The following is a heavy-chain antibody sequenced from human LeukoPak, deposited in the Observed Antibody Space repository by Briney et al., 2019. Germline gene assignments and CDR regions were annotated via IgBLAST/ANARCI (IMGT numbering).Heavy chain of an antibody. V-gene: IGHV1-69*01. CDR1: GGTFSSYA. CDR2: IIPIFGTA. Sequence: SVKVSCKASGGTFSSYAISWVRQAPGQGLEWMGGIIPIFGTANYAQKFQGRVTITADESTSTAHMELSSLRSEDTAVYYCARARYSSGWSSRHYYYYGMDVWGQGTTVTVSS. CDR3: ARARYSSGWSSRHYYYYGMDV. J-gene: IGHJ6*02. D-gene: IGHD6-19*01.